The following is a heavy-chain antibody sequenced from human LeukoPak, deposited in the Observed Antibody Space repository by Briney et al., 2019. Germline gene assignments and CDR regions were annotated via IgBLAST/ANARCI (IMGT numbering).Heavy chain of an antibody. CDR3: ASVTWFGELLVDS. V-gene: IGHV4-34*01. D-gene: IGHD3-10*01. CDR2: ISHSGST. CDR1: GGSFSTYY. J-gene: IGHJ4*02. Sequence: SETLSLTCAVYGGSFSTYYWSWIRQPPGKGLEWIGEISHSGSTNYNPSLKGRVTMSVDTPKNQFSLKLTSVTAADTAVYYCASVTWFGELLVDSWGQGTLVTVSS.